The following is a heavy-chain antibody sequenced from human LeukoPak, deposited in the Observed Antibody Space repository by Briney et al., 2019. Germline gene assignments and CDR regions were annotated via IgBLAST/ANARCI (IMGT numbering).Heavy chain of an antibody. Sequence: GGSLRLSCAASGFTFSSYGMHWVRQAPGKGLEWVAVIWYDGSNKYYADSVKGRFTISRDNSKKTLYLQMNNLRAEDTAVYYCARKKRVDTDSIMVYYYYAMDVWGQGTTVTVSS. J-gene: IGHJ6*02. CDR2: IWYDGSNK. D-gene: IGHD5-18*01. CDR1: GFTFSSYG. CDR3: ARKKRVDTDSIMVYYYYAMDV. V-gene: IGHV3-33*01.